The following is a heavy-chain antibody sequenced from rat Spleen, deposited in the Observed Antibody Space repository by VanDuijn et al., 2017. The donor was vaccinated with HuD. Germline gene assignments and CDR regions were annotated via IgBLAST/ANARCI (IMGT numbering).Heavy chain of an antibody. D-gene: IGHD1-10*01. CDR3: AKDKGEYNNLFDY. CDR2: IANTGGDT. Sequence: EVQLVESGGGLVQPGRSLKLSCAPSGFTFSNYGMAWVRQAPTKGLEWVASIANTGGDTYYPDSVKGRFTISRDNEESTLYLQMNSLRSEDTATYYCAKDKGEYNNLFDYWGQGVMVTVTS. CDR1: GFTFSNYG. V-gene: IGHV5S23*01. J-gene: IGHJ2*01.